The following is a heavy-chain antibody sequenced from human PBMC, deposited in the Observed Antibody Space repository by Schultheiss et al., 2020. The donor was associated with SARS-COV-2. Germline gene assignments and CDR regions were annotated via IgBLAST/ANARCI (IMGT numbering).Heavy chain of an antibody. J-gene: IGHJ5*02. D-gene: IGHD2-21*02. CDR2: ISGPGLSS. Sequence: GESLKISCAASGFTFSSYAMSWVRQAPGKGLEWVSAISGPGLSSYYADSVKGRFTISRDNAKNTLYLQMNSLRAEDTAVYYCARTLGGDCYFGFDPWGQGTLVTVSS. CDR1: GFTFSSYA. V-gene: IGHV3-23*01. CDR3: ARTLGGDCYFGFDP.